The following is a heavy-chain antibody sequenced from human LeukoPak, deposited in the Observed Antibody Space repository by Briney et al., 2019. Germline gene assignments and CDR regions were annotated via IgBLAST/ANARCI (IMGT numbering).Heavy chain of an antibody. CDR1: GGSISSYY. D-gene: IGHD2-2*01. V-gene: IGHV4-59*01. J-gene: IGHJ4*02. CDR3: AKLPSLVVPAAPIFDY. CDR2: IYYSGST. Sequence: SETLSLTCTVSGGSISSYYWSWIRQPPGKGLEWIGYIYYSGSTNYNPSLKSRVTISVDTSKNQFSLKLSSVTAADTAVYYCAKLPSLVVPAAPIFDYWGQGTLVTVSS.